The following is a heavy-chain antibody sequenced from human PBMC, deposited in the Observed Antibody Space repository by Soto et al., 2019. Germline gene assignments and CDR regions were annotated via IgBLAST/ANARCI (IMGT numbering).Heavy chain of an antibody. J-gene: IGHJ6*02. CDR2: ISGSGGST. CDR3: AKDGGYSYGYSPRYYYGMDV. V-gene: IGHV3-23*01. CDR1: GFTFSSYA. D-gene: IGHD5-18*01. Sequence: EVQLLESGGGLVQPEGSLRLSCAASGFTFSSYAMSWVRQAPGKGLEWVSAISGSGGSTYYADSVKGRFTISRDNSKNTLYLQMNSLRAEDTAVYYCAKDGGYSYGYSPRYYYGMDVWGQGTTVTVSS.